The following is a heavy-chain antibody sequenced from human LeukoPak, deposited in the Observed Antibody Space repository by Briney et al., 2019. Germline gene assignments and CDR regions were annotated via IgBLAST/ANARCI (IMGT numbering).Heavy chain of an antibody. Sequence: GGSPRLSCAASGFTFSSDAMSWVRQAPEKGLEWVSAISGSGGSTYYADSVKGRFTISRDNSKNTLYLQMNSLRAEDTAVYYCAKGGSLILNWFDPWGQGTLVTVSS. J-gene: IGHJ5*02. CDR2: ISGSGGST. CDR3: AKGGSLILNWFDP. CDR1: GFTFSSDA. V-gene: IGHV3-23*01. D-gene: IGHD2-15*01.